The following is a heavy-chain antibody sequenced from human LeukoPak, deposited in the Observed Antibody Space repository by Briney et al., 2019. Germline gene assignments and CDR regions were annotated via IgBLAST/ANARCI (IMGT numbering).Heavy chain of an antibody. CDR1: GGSIISSY. D-gene: IGHD7-27*01. Sequence: SETLSLTRTVSGGSIISSYWTWIRQPPGKGLEWIGYMYNSGRTTNYNPSPKSRATISMDTSKNQFSLNLKSVTAADTAIYYCAKIPGDRPDDWGQGTLVTVS. CDR3: AKIPGDRPDD. V-gene: IGHV4-59*03. CDR2: MYNSGRTT. J-gene: IGHJ4*02.